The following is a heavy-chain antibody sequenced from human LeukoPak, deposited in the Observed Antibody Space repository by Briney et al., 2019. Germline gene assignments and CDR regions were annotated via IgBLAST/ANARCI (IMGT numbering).Heavy chain of an antibody. V-gene: IGHV3-23*01. Sequence: PGGSLRLSCAASGFTFSSSAMSWVRQAPGKGLVWVAAISYSGSITYYGDSVKGRFTISRDNSKNTLYLQMNSLRAEDSAVYYCARDSAHIVVVPAVIPPSLDNWFDPWGQGTLVTVSS. CDR1: GFTFSSSA. CDR2: ISYSGSIT. CDR3: ARDSAHIVVVPAVIPPSLDNWFDP. D-gene: IGHD2-2*01. J-gene: IGHJ5*02.